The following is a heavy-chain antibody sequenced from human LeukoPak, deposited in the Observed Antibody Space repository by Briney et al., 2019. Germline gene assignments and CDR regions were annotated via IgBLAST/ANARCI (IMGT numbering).Heavy chain of an antibody. CDR2: IRYDGSNK. D-gene: IGHD2-2*01. CDR1: GFTFSSYG. V-gene: IGHV3-30*02. CDR3: AKDHCSIVVVPAAISY. J-gene: IGHJ4*02. Sequence: GGSLRLSCAASGFTFSSYGMHWVRQAPGKGLEWVAFIRYDGSNKYYADSVKGRFTISRDNSKNTLYLQMNSLRAEDTAVYYCAKDHCSIVVVPAAISYWGQGTLVTVSS.